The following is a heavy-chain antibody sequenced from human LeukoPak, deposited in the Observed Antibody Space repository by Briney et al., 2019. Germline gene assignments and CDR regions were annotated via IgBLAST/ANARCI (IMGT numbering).Heavy chain of an antibody. CDR3: AKANSSSSPHFDY. CDR2: ISGSGDST. V-gene: IGHV3-23*01. CDR1: GFTFSGYA. D-gene: IGHD6-6*01. Sequence: GGSLRLSCAASGFTFSGYALSWVRQAPGKGLEWVSTISGSGDSTYYADSVKGRFTISRDNSKNTLYLQMNSLRAEDTAVYYCAKANSSSSPHFDYWGQGPLVTVSS. J-gene: IGHJ4*02.